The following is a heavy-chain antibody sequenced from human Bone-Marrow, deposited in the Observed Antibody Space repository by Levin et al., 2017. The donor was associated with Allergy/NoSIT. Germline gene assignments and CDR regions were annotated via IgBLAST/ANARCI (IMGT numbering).Heavy chain of an antibody. V-gene: IGHV4-59*02. CDR3: AGDSAPSRFVF. CDR1: GHSVTDLY. Sequence: TTSETLSLTCSVSGHSVTDLYWTWIRRSPEKGLEWIGYVSNRGGSIYNPSLKTRVSMSLDTSRNQFSLTLTSVTAADTALYIWAGDSAPSRFVFWGRGRLVIVSS. J-gene: IGHJ4*02. CDR2: VSNRGGS. D-gene: IGHD3-16*01.